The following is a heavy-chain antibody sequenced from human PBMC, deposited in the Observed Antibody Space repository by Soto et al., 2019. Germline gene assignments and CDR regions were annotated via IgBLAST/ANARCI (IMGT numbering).Heavy chain of an antibody. CDR1: GGTFSSYA. D-gene: IGHD3-22*01. Sequence: SVKVSCKAPGGTFSSYAISWVRQAPGQGLEWMGGIIPIFGTANYAQKFQGRVTITADESTSTAYMELSSLRSEDTAVYYCARGTEIYYYDSSGYEWFDPWGQGTLVTVSS. V-gene: IGHV1-69*13. CDR3: ARGTEIYYYDSSGYEWFDP. J-gene: IGHJ5*02. CDR2: IIPIFGTA.